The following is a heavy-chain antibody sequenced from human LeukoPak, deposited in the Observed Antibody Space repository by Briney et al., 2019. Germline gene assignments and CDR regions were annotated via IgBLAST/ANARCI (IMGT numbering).Heavy chain of an antibody. CDR1: GFTFSSYG. J-gene: IGHJ4*02. Sequence: GGSLRLSCAASGFTFSSYGMHWVRQAPGKGLEWVAVISYDGSNKYYADSVKGRFTISRDNSKNTLYLQMNSLRAEDTAVYYCAREYCSSTTCYEFDYWGQGTLVTVSS. V-gene: IGHV3-30*03. CDR3: AREYCSSTTCYEFDY. CDR2: ISYDGSNK. D-gene: IGHD2-2*01.